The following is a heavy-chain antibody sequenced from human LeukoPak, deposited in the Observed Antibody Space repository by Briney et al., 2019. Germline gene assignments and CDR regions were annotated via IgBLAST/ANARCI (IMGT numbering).Heavy chain of an antibody. D-gene: IGHD1-26*01. CDR2: IYYSGST. Sequence: SQTLSLTCTVSGGSISSGDYYWSWIRQPPGKGLEWIGYIYYSGSTYYNPSLKSRVTISVDTSKNQFSLKLSSVTAADTAVYYCARVGVGATSGWFDPWGQGTLDTVSS. J-gene: IGHJ5*02. V-gene: IGHV4-30-4*01. CDR3: ARVGVGATSGWFDP. CDR1: GGSISSGDYY.